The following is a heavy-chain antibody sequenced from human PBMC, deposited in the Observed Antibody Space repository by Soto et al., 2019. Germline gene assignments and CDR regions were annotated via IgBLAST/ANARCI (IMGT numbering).Heavy chain of an antibody. CDR2: ISYDGDKK. D-gene: IGHD3-10*01. V-gene: IGHV3-30*18. CDR3: AKGLSMVRGLFVLLPDGLDI. Sequence: QVQLVESGGGVVQPGRSLRLSCTASGFSFSSFGMHWVRQAPGKGLEWAASISYDGDKKYSADSVKGRFTVSRDNFKNTLYFQMNSLSADDTAVYYCAKGLSMVRGLFVLLPDGLDIWGPGTVVTVSS. J-gene: IGHJ3*02. CDR1: GFSFSSFG.